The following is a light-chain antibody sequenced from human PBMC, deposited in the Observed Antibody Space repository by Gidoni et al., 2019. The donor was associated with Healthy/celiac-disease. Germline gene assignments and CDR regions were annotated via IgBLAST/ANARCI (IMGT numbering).Light chain of an antibody. CDR3: QQYGSSPLT. V-gene: IGKV3-20*01. CDR1: QSVSSSY. J-gene: IGKJ4*01. CDR2: GAS. Sequence: DIVFTPSPGTLSLSPGERATLSCRASQSVSSSYLAWYQQKPGQAPRLLIDGASSRATGIPDRFSGSGSGTDFTLTISRLEPEDFAVYYCQQYGSSPLTFGGGTKVEIK.